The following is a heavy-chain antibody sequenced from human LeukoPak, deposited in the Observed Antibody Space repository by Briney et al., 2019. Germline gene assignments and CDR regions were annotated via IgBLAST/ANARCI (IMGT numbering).Heavy chain of an antibody. D-gene: IGHD1-26*01. Sequence: GGSLRLSCADSGFTFSSYWMSWVRQAPGKGLEWVANIKEDGSIKQYADSVRGRFTISRDNGKKSLYLEMNSLRAEDTGVYYCARDEKIGSFAYWGQGTLVTVSS. CDR3: ARDEKIGSFAY. J-gene: IGHJ4*02. CDR2: IKEDGSIK. CDR1: GFTFSSYW. V-gene: IGHV3-7*01.